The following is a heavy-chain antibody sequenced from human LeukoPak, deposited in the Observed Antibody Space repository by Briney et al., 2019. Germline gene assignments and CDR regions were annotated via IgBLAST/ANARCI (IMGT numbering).Heavy chain of an antibody. CDR1: GYTFTGYY. CDR3: ERDLGCSSTSCYAFDY. Sequence: ASVKVSCKASGYTFTGYYMHWVRQAPGQGLEWMGWINPNSGGTNYAQKFQGRVTMTRDTSISTAFMELSRLRSDDTAVYYCERDLGCSSTSCYAFDYWGQGTLVTVSS. CDR2: INPNSGGT. D-gene: IGHD2-2*01. V-gene: IGHV1-2*02. J-gene: IGHJ4*02.